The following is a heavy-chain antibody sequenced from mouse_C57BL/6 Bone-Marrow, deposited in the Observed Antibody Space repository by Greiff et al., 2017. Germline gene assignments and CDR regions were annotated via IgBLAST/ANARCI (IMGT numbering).Heavy chain of an antibody. V-gene: IGHV1-69*01. CDR1: GYTFTSYW. Sequence: QVQLQQSGAELVMPGASVKLSCKASGYTFTSYWMHWVKQRPGQGLEWIGEIDPSDSYTNYNQKFKGKSTLTVDKSSSTAYMQLSSLTSEDSAVYYCARGYYLFAYWGQGTLVTVSA. CDR2: IDPSDSYT. CDR3: ARGYYLFAY. D-gene: IGHD1-1*01. J-gene: IGHJ3*01.